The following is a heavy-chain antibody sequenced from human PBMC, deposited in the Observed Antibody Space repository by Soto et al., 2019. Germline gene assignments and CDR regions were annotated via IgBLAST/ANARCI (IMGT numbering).Heavy chain of an antibody. Sequence: TSETLSLTCTVSGGSVSSGGYYWSWIRQHPGKGLEWIGYIYYSGSTYYNPSLKSRVTISVDTSKNQFSLKLSSVTAADTAVYYCARDTYYYDSSGYSYFDYWGQGTLVTVSS. V-gene: IGHV4-31*03. CDR2: IYYSGST. CDR1: GGSVSSGGYY. CDR3: ARDTYYYDSSGYSYFDY. D-gene: IGHD3-22*01. J-gene: IGHJ4*02.